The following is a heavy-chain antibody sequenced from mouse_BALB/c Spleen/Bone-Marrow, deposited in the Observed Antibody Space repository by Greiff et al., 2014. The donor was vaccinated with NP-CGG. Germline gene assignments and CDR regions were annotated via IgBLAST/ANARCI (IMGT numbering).Heavy chain of an antibody. V-gene: IGHV2-9*02. CDR2: ICAGGST. J-gene: IGHJ2*01. CDR3: ARYYYGFLDY. D-gene: IGHD1-2*01. CDR1: GFSLTSYG. Sequence: VQLQQSGPGLVAPSQSLSITCTASGFSLTSYGVHWVRQPPGKGLEWLGVICAGGSTNYNSALMSRLSISKDNSKSQVFLKMNSLQTDDTAMYYCARYYYGFLDYWGQGTTLTVSS.